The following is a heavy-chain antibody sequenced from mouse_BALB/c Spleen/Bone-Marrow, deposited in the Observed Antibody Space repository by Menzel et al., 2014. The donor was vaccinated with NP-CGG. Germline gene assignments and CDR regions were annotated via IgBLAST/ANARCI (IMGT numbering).Heavy chain of an antibody. J-gene: IGHJ2*01. Sequence: QVQLQQSGPELVKPGASVRISCKASGYTFTSYYIHWVKQRPGQGLEWIGWIYPGNVDTKYNEKFKGKATLTADKSSSTAYMQLSSLTSEDSAVYFCARNYGFDYWGQGTTLTVSS. CDR1: GYTFTSYY. CDR3: ARNYGFDY. V-gene: IGHV1S56*01. D-gene: IGHD1-1*01. CDR2: IYPGNVDT.